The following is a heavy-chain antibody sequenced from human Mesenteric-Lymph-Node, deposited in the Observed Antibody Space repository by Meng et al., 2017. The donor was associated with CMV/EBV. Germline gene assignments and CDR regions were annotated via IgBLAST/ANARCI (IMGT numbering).Heavy chain of an antibody. CDR2: INPNSGVT. Sequence: ASVKVSCKASGYTFSGYFVHWVRQAPGQGLEWMGWINPNSGVTNYAQMFQGRVTVTRDTSLNTAYSELYRLKSDDTAVYYCARGASRYYYDSNGPGYGMDVWGQGTTVTVSS. J-gene: IGHJ6*02. CDR1: GYTFSGYF. CDR3: ARGASRYYYDSNGPGYGMDV. V-gene: IGHV1-2*02. D-gene: IGHD3-22*01.